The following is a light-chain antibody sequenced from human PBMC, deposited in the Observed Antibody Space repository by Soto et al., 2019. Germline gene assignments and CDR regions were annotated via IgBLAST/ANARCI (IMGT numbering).Light chain of an antibody. Sequence: QSALTQPASVSGSPGQSITISCTGTSSDIGSYDLVSWYQQHPGTAPKLIIYDVTNRPSGVSTRFSGSKSGTTAALTISGLQDVDEYDYDCCSFADFTWVFGTGTKLTVL. CDR2: DVT. V-gene: IGLV2-23*02. CDR3: CSFADFTWV. CDR1: SSDIGSYDL. J-gene: IGLJ3*02.